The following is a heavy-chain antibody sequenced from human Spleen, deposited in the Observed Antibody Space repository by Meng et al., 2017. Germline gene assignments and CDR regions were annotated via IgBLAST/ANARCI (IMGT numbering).Heavy chain of an antibody. CDR3: ARAIVPATATFDY. V-gene: IGHV4-31*03. CDR1: GGSISSGGYY. J-gene: IGHJ4*02. Sequence: QLQLQESGSGLVKPSRTLSLTCTVSGGSISSGGYYWSWIRQHPGKGLEWIGYIYYSGSTYYNPSLKSRVTISVDTSKNQFSLKLSSVTAADTAVYYCARAIVPATATFDYWGQGTLVTVSS. CDR2: IYYSGST. D-gene: IGHD2-2*01.